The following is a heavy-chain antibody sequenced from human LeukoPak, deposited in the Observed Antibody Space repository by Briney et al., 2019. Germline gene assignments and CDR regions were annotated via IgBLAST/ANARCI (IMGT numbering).Heavy chain of an antibody. CDR3: AREWAIVDYYYMDV. CDR1: GGSISSGGYY. J-gene: IGHJ6*03. Sequence: SETLSLTCTVSGGSISSGGYYWSWIRQPPGKGLEWIGYIYHSGSTYYNPSLKSRVTISVDRSKNQFSLKLSSVTAADTAVYYCAREWAIVDYYYMDVWGKGTTVTVSS. D-gene: IGHD1-26*01. CDR2: IYHSGST. V-gene: IGHV4-30-2*01.